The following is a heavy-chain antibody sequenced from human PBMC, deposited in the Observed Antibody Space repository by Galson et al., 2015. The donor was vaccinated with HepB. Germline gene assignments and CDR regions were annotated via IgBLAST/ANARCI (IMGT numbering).Heavy chain of an antibody. CDR1: GFTFSSYA. CDR2: ISGSGGGT. D-gene: IGHD3-10*01. Sequence: SLRLSCAASGFTFSSYAMSWVRQAPGKGLEWDSAISGSGGGTYYADSVKGRFTISRDNSKNTLYLQMNSLRAEDTAVYYCARDRSGYFQHWGRGTLVTVSS. V-gene: IGHV3-23*01. CDR3: ARDRSGYFQH. J-gene: IGHJ1*01.